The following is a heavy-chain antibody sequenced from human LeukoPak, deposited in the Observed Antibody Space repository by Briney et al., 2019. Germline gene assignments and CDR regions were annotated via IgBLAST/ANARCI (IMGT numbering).Heavy chain of an antibody. Sequence: SETLSLTCTVSGGSISGYYWSWSRQPPGKGLEWIGSIYYSGSTYYNPSLKSRVTISVDTSKNQFSLKLSSVTAADTAVYYCARQYSSGWYLWYFDLWGRGTLVTVSS. CDR2: IYYSGST. D-gene: IGHD6-19*01. CDR1: GGSISGYY. J-gene: IGHJ2*01. V-gene: IGHV4-59*05. CDR3: ARQYSSGWYLWYFDL.